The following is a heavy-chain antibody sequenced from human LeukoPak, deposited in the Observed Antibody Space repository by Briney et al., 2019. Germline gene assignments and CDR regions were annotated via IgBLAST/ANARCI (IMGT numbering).Heavy chain of an antibody. Sequence: SVKVSCKASGGTFSSYAISWVRQAPGQGLEWMGGIIPIFGTANYAQKFQGRVTITADESTSTAYMELSSLRSEDTAVYYCARGTFYYDSSGYYPNLDYWGQGTLVTVSS. CDR2: IIPIFGTA. CDR3: ARGTFYYDSSGYYPNLDY. J-gene: IGHJ4*02. CDR1: GGTFSSYA. D-gene: IGHD3-22*01. V-gene: IGHV1-69*13.